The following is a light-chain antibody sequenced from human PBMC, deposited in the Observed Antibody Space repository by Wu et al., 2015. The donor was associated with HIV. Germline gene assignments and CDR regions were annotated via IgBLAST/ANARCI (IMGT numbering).Light chain of an antibody. V-gene: IGKV3-20*01. Sequence: IVLTQSPDTLSLSPGETAILSCRASQIIPSSHLAWYQQKPGQAPRLLIYGASRKATGIPDRFSGSMSAATDFTLAIFRLQPEDSAVYFCQHYGDSQFTFGRGTKVEI. CDR2: GAS. CDR1: QIIPSSH. CDR3: QHYGDSQFT. J-gene: IGKJ3*01.